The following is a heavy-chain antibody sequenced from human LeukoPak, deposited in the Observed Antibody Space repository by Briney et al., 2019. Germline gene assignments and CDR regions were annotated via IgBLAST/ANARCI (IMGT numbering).Heavy chain of an antibody. CDR2: IKEDGSEK. CDR3: ARGGYSSTWYISRDY. CDR1: AFTFSSYW. D-gene: IGHD6-13*01. Sequence: AGSLRLSCTASAFTFSSYWRTWVRQAPGKGLEWVANIKEDGSEKYNADPVKGRFTISRDNTKNSLHQQMNIINADDAAEYYSARGGYSSTWYISRDYWGQGTLVSVSS. V-gene: IGHV3-7*01. J-gene: IGHJ4*02.